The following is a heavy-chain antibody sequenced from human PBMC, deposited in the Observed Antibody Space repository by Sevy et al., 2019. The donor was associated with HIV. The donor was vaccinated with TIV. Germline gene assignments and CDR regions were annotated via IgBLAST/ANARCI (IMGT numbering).Heavy chain of an antibody. D-gene: IGHD3-3*01. Sequence: GGSLRLSCAASGFTFSSYSMNWVRQAPGKGLEWVSSISSSSSYIYYADSVKGRFTISRDNAKNSLYLQMNSLRAEDTAVYYCARDRGYDFWSGYGRNWSGYVSYGMDVWGQGTTVTVSS. CDR2: ISSSSSYI. J-gene: IGHJ6*02. CDR1: GFTFSSYS. V-gene: IGHV3-21*01. CDR3: ARDRGYDFWSGYGRNWSGYVSYGMDV.